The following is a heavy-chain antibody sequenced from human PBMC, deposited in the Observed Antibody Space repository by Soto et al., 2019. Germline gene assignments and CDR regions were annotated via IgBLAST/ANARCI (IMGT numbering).Heavy chain of an antibody. D-gene: IGHD6-13*01. V-gene: IGHV3-48*01. Sequence: EVHLVESGGGLVQPGGSLRLSCAASGFTFSSYSLNWVRQAPGKGLEWVSYITSSGTTVYYADSVRGRFTISRDNDKNSLYLQMNSLTGDDTAVYYCARGSSNSAYWFDCWGQGTRVPVS. CDR3: ARGSSNSAYWFDC. CDR2: ITSSGTTV. J-gene: IGHJ4*02. CDR1: GFTFSSYS.